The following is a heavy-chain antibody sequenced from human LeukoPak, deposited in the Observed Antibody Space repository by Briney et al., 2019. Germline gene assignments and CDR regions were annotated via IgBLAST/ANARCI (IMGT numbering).Heavy chain of an antibody. V-gene: IGHV3-23*01. D-gene: IGHD3-9*01. J-gene: IGHJ4*02. CDR3: AKSQYAIMTGLFDY. Sequence: GGTLRLSCAASGFTFRSYGMSWVRQAPGKGLEWVSAISGSGGSTYYAASVKGRFTISRDKSKNTLYLQMNSPRAEDTAVYYCAKSQYAIMTGLFDYWGQGTLVTVSS. CDR2: ISGSGGST. CDR1: GFTFRSYG.